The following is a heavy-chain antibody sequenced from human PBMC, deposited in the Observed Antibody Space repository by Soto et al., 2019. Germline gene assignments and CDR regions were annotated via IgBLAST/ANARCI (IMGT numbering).Heavy chain of an antibody. J-gene: IGHJ6*02. CDR3: ARVKWEQPAYGMDV. CDR1: GYTFTSYG. D-gene: IGHD1-26*01. Sequence: ASVKVSCKASGYTFTSYGISWVRQAPGQGLEWMGWISAYNGNTNYAQKLQGRVTMTTDTSTSTAYTELRSLRSDDTAVYYCARVKWEQPAYGMDVWRQGTTVTVSS. CDR2: ISAYNGNT. V-gene: IGHV1-18*01.